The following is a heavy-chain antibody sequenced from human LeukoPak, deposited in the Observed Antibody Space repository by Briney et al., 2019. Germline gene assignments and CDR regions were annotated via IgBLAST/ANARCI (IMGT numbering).Heavy chain of an antibody. CDR2: ISYDGSNK. J-gene: IGHJ5*02. Sequence: GGSLRLSCAASGFTFSSYAMHWVRQAPGKGLEWVAVISYDGSNKYYADSVKGRFTISRDNSKNTLYLQMNSLRAEDTAVYYCARGLLGFMRSDYSNYWDNWFDPWGQGTLVTVSS. CDR1: GFTFSSYA. D-gene: IGHD4-11*01. CDR3: ARGLLGFMRSDYSNYWDNWFDP. V-gene: IGHV3-30*04.